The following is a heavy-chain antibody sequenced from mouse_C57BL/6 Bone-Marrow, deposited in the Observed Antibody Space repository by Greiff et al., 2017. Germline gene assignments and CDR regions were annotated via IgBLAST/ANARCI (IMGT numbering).Heavy chain of an antibody. CDR3: ARHRLRLFAY. D-gene: IGHD2-4*01. CDR2: ISSGGSYT. Sequence: DVMLVESGGDLVKPGGSLKLSCAASGFTFSSYGMSWVRQTPDKRLEWVATISSGGSYTYYPDGVKGRFTISRDNAKNTLYLQMSSLKSEDTAMYYCARHRLRLFAYWGQGTLVTVSA. V-gene: IGHV5-6*02. CDR1: GFTFSSYG. J-gene: IGHJ3*01.